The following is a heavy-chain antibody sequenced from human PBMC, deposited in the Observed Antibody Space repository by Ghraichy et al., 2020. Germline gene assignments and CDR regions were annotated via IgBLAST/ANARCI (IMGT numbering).Heavy chain of an antibody. V-gene: IGHV1-46*01. J-gene: IGHJ6*02. Sequence: ASVKVSCKASGYTFTGYYIHWVRQAPGQGLEWMGIINPSGGSTSYAQKFQGRVTMTSDTSTSTVYMELSSLRSEDTAVYYCARDNVITMRVTALHYGMDVWCPETTFTVSS. CDR2: INPSGGST. CDR3: ARDNVITMRVTALHYGMDV. D-gene: IGHD3-22*01. CDR1: GYTFTGYY.